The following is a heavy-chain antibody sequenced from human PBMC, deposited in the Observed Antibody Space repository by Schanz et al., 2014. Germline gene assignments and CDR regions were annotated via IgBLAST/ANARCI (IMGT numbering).Heavy chain of an antibody. CDR2: ISGSGRDT. D-gene: IGHD7-27*01. CDR3: TKLGPGNGFDI. J-gene: IGHJ3*02. Sequence: EVLLVDSGGGLVQPGGSLRLSCGASGFTFSAHAMSWVRQAPGKGPEWFSAISGSGRDTYYAASVKGRFTISRDNSKNTLSLQMNSLKTEDTAVYYCTKLGPGNGFDIWGQGTMVTVSS. V-gene: IGHV3-23*04. CDR1: GFTFSAHA.